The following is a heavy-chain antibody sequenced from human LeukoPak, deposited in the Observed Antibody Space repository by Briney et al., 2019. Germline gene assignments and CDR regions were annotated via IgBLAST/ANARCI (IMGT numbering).Heavy chain of an antibody. D-gene: IGHD3-22*01. CDR3: ARSRSLIDDAFDI. CDR1: GGSISSGGYS. V-gene: IGHV4-30-2*01. CDR2: IYHGGST. J-gene: IGHJ3*02. Sequence: SETLSLTCAVSGGSISSGGYSWSWIRQPPGKGLEWIGYIYHGGSTYYNPSLKSRVTISVDRSKNQFSLKLSSVTAADTAVYYCARSRSLIDDAFDIWGQGTMVTVSS.